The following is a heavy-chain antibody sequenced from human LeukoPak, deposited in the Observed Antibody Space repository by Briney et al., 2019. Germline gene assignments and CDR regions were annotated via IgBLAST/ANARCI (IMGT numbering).Heavy chain of an antibody. CDR3: AISSIAAREAFDI. J-gene: IGHJ3*02. Sequence: SETLSLTCTVSGGSISSYYWSWIRQPPGKGLEWIGYIYYSGSTNYNPSLKSRVTISVDTSKNQFSLKLSSVTAADTAVYYCAISSIAAREAFDIWGQGTMVTVSS. CDR1: GGSISSYY. D-gene: IGHD6-6*01. CDR2: IYYSGST. V-gene: IGHV4-59*01.